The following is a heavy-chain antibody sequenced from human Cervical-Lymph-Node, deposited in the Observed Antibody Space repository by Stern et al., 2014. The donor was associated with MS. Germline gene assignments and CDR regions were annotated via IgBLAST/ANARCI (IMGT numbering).Heavy chain of an antibody. CDR2: ISAYNGNT. Sequence: VQLVESGGEVKKPGASVKVSCKASGYNTTSYGFTWVRQAPGQGLEWMGWISAYNGNTNYAQKFQGRVTMATDTSTSTAYMDVRSLRSDDTAVYYCATFTSAAGTFNHWGQGTLVTVSS. CDR1: GYNTTSYG. CDR3: ATFTSAAGTFNH. D-gene: IGHD6-13*01. V-gene: IGHV1-18*01. J-gene: IGHJ4*02.